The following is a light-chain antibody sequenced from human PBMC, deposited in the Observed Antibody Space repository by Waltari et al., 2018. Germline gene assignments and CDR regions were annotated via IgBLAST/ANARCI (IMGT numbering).Light chain of an antibody. J-gene: IGKJ4*01. CDR2: GAS. Sequence: ETVLAQSPGTLSLSLGESATLSCRASQSVRRDYLAWYQQKPGQAPRLLIYGASSRATGIPARFSGSGSGTDFTLTITRLEPEDFAVYYCQQYGSSPLTFGGGTKVDIK. V-gene: IGKV3-20*01. CDR3: QQYGSSPLT. CDR1: QSVRRDY.